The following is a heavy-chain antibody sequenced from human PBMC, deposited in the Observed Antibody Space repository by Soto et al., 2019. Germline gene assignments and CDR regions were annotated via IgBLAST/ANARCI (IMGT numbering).Heavy chain of an antibody. Sequence: EVQLVESGGGLVQPGGSLRLSCAASGFTFSSYWMHWVRQAPGKGLVWVSRIYSDGSSTSYADSVKGRFTISRDNAKNTLYLKMNSLRAEDTAVYYCARDLRGYCSSTRCYAFHYFDYWGQGTLVTVSS. CDR1: GFTFSSYW. D-gene: IGHD2-2*01. CDR3: ARDLRGYCSSTRCYAFHYFDY. J-gene: IGHJ4*02. CDR2: IYSDGSST. V-gene: IGHV3-74*01.